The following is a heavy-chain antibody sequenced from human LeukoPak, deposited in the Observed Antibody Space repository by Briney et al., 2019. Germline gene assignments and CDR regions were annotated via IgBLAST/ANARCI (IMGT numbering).Heavy chain of an antibody. CDR1: GGTFISYA. V-gene: IGHV1-69*05. CDR3: ARSYCSSTSSYLFAY. J-gene: IGHJ4*02. CDR2: IIPIFGTA. Sequence: SVKVSCKASGGTFISYAISWVRQAPGQGVEWMGRIIPIFGTANYAQKFQGRVTITTDESTSTAYMEMSSLRSEDTAVYYCARSYCSSTSSYLFAYWGQGTLVTVSS. D-gene: IGHD2-2*01.